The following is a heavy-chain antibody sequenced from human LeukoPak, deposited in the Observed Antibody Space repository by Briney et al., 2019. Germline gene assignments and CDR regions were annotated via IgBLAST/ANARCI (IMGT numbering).Heavy chain of an antibody. D-gene: IGHD2-15*01. CDR1: GYMFNAYG. J-gene: IGHJ4*02. CDR2: ISSYNGNT. CDR3: AREVILNAAYCSDCNSGQFFDH. Sequence: ASVKVSCKASGYMFNAYGISWVRQAPGQGLEWMGWISSYNGNTNYPQKFQGSVTVTTDTSTTTAYMELTSLTSDDTAMYYCAREVILNAAYCSDCNSGQFFDHWGQGTLVTVSS. V-gene: IGHV1-18*04.